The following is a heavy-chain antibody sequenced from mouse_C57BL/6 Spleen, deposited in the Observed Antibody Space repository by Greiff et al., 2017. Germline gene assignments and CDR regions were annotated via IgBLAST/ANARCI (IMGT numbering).Heavy chain of an antibody. CDR2: IDPETGGT. Sequence: QVQLQQSGAELVRPGASVTLSCKASGYTFTDYEMHWVKQTPVHGLEWIGAIDPETGGTAYNQKFKGKAILTADKSSSTAYMELRSLTSEDSAVYYCTGYGGRGNYFDYWGQGTTLTVSS. CDR3: TGYGGRGNYFDY. V-gene: IGHV1-15*01. CDR1: GYTFTDYE. D-gene: IGHD1-1*01. J-gene: IGHJ2*01.